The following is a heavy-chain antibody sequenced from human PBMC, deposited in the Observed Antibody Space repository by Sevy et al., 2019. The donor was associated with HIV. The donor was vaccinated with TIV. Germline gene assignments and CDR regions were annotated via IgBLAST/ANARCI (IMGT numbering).Heavy chain of an antibody. J-gene: IGHJ5*02. CDR2: IKQDGSEK. D-gene: IGHD3-3*01. V-gene: IGHV3-7*03. Sequence: GGSLRLSCAASGFTFSSYWMSWVRQAPGKGLEWVANIKQDGSEKYYVDSVKGRFTISRDNAKNSLYLQMNSLRAEDTAVYYCARDQYYDFWGGYSWGQGTLVTVSS. CDR1: GFTFSSYW. CDR3: ARDQYYDFWGGYS.